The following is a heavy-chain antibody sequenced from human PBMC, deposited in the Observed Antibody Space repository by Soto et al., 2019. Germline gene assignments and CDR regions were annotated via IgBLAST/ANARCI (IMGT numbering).Heavy chain of an antibody. CDR2: IFPVASYT. D-gene: IGHD4-17*01. CDR3: ASAKNGDFYWDFDL. J-gene: IGHJ2*01. V-gene: IGHV5-51*01. Sequence: GESLKISCKGSGFSFTAYWIGWVRQMPGKGLEWMGIIFPVASYTIYSPSFQGQVTISADKSTSTAYLQWNSLKDSDTAIYYCASAKNGDFYWDFDLWGRGTQVTSPQ. CDR1: GFSFTAYW.